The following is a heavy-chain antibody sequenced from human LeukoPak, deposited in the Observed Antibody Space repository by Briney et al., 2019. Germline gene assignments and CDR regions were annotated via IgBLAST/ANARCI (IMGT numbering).Heavy chain of an antibody. Sequence: GGSLRLSCAASGYTFTGYYMHWVRQAPGQGLEWMGWINPNSGGTNYAQKFQGRVTMTRDTSISTAYMELSRLRSDDTAVYYCARQGYSGYDYDYWGQGTLVTVSS. D-gene: IGHD5-12*01. J-gene: IGHJ4*02. V-gene: IGHV1-2*02. CDR2: INPNSGGT. CDR1: GYTFTGYY. CDR3: ARQGYSGYDYDY.